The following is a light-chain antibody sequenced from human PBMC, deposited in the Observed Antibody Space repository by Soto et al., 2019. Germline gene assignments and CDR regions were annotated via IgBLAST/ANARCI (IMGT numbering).Light chain of an antibody. V-gene: IGLV1-40*01. J-gene: IGLJ1*01. CDR2: GNN. CDR1: SANIGAAYN. CDR3: QSYDSCLSGYV. Sequence: QSVLTQPPSVSGAPVQRVPISCTGSSANIGAAYNVDWYQQLPGTAPKLLIYGNNTRPSAVPARFSGSKSGTSASLAIAGLQAEDEGDYYCQSYDSCLSGYVFGTGTKVTVL.